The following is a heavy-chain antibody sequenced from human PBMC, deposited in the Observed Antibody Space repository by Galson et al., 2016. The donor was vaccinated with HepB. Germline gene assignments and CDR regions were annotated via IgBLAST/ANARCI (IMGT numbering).Heavy chain of an antibody. CDR1: GFTFSSYS. V-gene: IGHV3-48*01. J-gene: IGHJ4*02. D-gene: IGHD3-16*01. Sequence: SLRLSCAASGFTFSSYSMNWVRQAPGKGLEWVSYISSSSNTIYYADSVKGRFTISRDNAKNSLYLQMNSLRAEDTAVYYCGKHGGFDYWGQGALVTVSS. CDR2: ISSSSNTI. CDR3: GKHGGFDY.